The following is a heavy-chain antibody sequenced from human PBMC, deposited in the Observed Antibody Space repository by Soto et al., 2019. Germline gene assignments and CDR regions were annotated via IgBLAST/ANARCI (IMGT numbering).Heavy chain of an antibody. D-gene: IGHD3-9*01. CDR1: GDSISSSY. CDR2: IYYSGFT. CDR3: ASLYPSYDFLTGSKIYAFDI. V-gene: IGHV4-59*01. J-gene: IGHJ3*02. Sequence: SETLSLTCTVSGDSISSSYWSWIRQSPGKGLEWIGYIYYSGFTNYNPSLKSRVTISVDTSKNQFSLQLSSVTAADTAVFYCASLYPSYDFLTGSKIYAFDIWGEGIMVTVTS.